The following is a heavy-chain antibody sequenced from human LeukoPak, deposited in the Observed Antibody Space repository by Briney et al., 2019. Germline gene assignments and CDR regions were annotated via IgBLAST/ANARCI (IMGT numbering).Heavy chain of an antibody. D-gene: IGHD6-13*01. Sequence: GGSLRLSCAASGFTFSSYAMHWVRQAPGKGLEWVAVISYDGSNKYYADSVKGRFTISRDNSKNTLYLQMNSLRAEDTAVYYCANSAMLSSWYSPPYYYYMDVWGKGTTVTVSS. V-gene: IGHV3-30*04. CDR3: ANSAMLSSWYSPPYYYYMDV. CDR1: GFTFSSYA. J-gene: IGHJ6*03. CDR2: ISYDGSNK.